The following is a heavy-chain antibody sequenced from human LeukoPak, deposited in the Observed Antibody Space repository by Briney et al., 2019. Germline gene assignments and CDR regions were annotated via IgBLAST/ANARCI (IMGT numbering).Heavy chain of an antibody. Sequence: PSETLSLTCTVSGGSISSYYWSWIRQPPGKGLEWIGYIYYSGSTNYNPSLKSRVTISVDTSKNQFSLKLSSVTAADTAVYYCARDLPPPDNDAFDIWGQGTMVTVSS. CDR2: IYYSGST. J-gene: IGHJ3*02. CDR3: ARDLPPPDNDAFDI. CDR1: GGSISSYY. V-gene: IGHV4-59*01.